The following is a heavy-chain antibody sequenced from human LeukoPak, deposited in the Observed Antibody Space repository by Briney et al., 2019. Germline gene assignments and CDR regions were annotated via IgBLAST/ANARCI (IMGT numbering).Heavy chain of an antibody. CDR1: GFTFSSYA. Sequence: PGGSLRLSCAASGFTFSSYAVSWVRQAPGKGLEWVSAISGNGGSTYYADSVKGRFTISRDNSKNTLYLQMNSLRAEDTAVYYCAREDYGDYPGDYWGQGTLVTVSS. J-gene: IGHJ4*02. V-gene: IGHV3-23*01. D-gene: IGHD4-17*01. CDR3: AREDYGDYPGDY. CDR2: ISGNGGST.